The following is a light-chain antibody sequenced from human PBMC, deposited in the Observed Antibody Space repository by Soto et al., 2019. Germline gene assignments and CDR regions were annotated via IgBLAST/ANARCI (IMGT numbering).Light chain of an antibody. CDR2: NND. Sequence: QSVLTQPPSVSAAPGQKVTISCSGSGSNIGNNHVSWYQHLPGAAPKLLIYNNDKRPSGIPDRFSGSKSGTSATLGITGLQTGDEADYYCGAWDTSLSNMMFGGGTKVTVL. CDR1: GSNIGNNH. V-gene: IGLV1-51*01. J-gene: IGLJ3*02. CDR3: GAWDTSLSNMM.